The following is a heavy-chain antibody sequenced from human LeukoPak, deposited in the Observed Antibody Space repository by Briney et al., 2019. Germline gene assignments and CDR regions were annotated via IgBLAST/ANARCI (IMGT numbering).Heavy chain of an antibody. CDR2: ISTRGST. CDR3: ARQYYDILTGYPYYFDY. D-gene: IGHD3-9*01. J-gene: IGHJ4*02. CDR1: GGSISSYH. V-gene: IGHV4-4*07. Sequence: PSETLSLTCTVSGGSISSYHWSWIRQPAGKGLEWIGRISTRGSTNYNPSLKSRVTMSEDTSKNQFSLKLSSVTAADTAVYYCARQYYDILTGYPYYFDYWGQGTLVTVSS.